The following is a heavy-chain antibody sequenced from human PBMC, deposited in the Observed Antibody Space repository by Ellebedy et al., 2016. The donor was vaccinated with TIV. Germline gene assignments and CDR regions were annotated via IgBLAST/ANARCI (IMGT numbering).Heavy chain of an antibody. CDR1: GFTFTTYW. CDR2: IKQDGSEK. Sequence: PGGSLRLSCAASGFTFTTYWMTWVRQAPGKGLEWVANIKQDGSEKYYVDSVKGRFTISRDNANRLLYLQMNSLGAEDTAVYYCARGRYCSSSSRGFLDYWGQGTLITVSS. V-gene: IGHV3-7*03. J-gene: IGHJ4*02. D-gene: IGHD2-2*01. CDR3: ARGRYCSSSSRGFLDY.